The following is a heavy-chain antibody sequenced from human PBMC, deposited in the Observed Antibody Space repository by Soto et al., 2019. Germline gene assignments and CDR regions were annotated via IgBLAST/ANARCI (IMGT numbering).Heavy chain of an antibody. V-gene: IGHV3-33*01. CDR1: GFTFSSYG. D-gene: IGHD7-27*01. Sequence: GGSLRLSCAASGFTFSSYGMHWVRQAPGKGLEWVAVIWYDGSNKYYADSVKGRFTISRDNSKNTLYLQMNSLRAEDTAVYYCARDPETGDKGFKDAFDIWGQGTMVTVSS. CDR3: ARDPETGDKGFKDAFDI. CDR2: IWYDGSNK. J-gene: IGHJ3*02.